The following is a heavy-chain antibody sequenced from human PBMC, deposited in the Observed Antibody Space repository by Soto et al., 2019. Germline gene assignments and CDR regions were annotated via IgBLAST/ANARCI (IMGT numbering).Heavy chain of an antibody. J-gene: IGHJ4*02. V-gene: IGHV3-30*18. CDR2: IASDGKDK. CDR3: AKDGAIAAADCFLDY. D-gene: IGHD6-13*01. Sequence: QVQLVESGGGVVQPGRSLKLSCAASGFTFSNYAIHGVRQAPGKGLEWVAVIASDGKDKRYADSVKGRFTISRDNSKNTVDRHMNSLRGEDTAVYYCAKDGAIAAADCFLDYWGQGSLVTVSS. CDR1: GFTFSNYA.